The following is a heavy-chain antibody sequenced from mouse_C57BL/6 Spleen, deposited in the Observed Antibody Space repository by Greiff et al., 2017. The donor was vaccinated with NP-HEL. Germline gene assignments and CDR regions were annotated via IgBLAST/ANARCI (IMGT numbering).Heavy chain of an antibody. CDR2: IDPNSGGT. CDR1: GYTFTSFW. Sequence: VQLQQPGAELVKPGASVKLSCKASGYTFTSFWMHWVKQRPGRGLEGIGRIDPNSGGTKYNEKFKSKATLTVDKPSSTAYMQLSSLTSEDSAVYYCARLGYGSSYAMDYWGQGTSVTVSS. D-gene: IGHD1-1*01. CDR3: ARLGYGSSYAMDY. J-gene: IGHJ4*01. V-gene: IGHV1-72*01.